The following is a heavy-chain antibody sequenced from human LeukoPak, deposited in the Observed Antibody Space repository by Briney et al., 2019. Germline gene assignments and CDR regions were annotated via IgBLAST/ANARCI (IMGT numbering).Heavy chain of an antibody. CDR1: GGTFSSYT. CDR2: IIPILGIA. Sequence: SSVKVSCKASGGTFSSYTISWVRQAPGQGLEWMGRIIPILGIANYAQKFQGRVTITADKSTGTAYMELSSLRSEDTAVYYCARDMVPAAIDVVRFDPWGQGTLVTVSS. D-gene: IGHD2-2*02. V-gene: IGHV1-69*04. CDR3: ARDMVPAAIDVVRFDP. J-gene: IGHJ5*02.